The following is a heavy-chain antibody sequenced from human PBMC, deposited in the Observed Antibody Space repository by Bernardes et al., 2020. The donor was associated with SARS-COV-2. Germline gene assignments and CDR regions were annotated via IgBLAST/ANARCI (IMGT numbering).Heavy chain of an antibody. CDR3: ARVVPANWFDP. Sequence: GGSLRLSCAASGFTVSSNYMSWVRQAPGKGLEWVSVIYSGGSTYYADSVKGRFTISRDNSKNTLYLQMNSLRAEDTAVYYCARVVPANWFDPWGQGTLVTVSS. CDR2: IYSGGST. J-gene: IGHJ5*02. D-gene: IGHD2-2*01. CDR1: GFTVSSNY. V-gene: IGHV3-66*01.